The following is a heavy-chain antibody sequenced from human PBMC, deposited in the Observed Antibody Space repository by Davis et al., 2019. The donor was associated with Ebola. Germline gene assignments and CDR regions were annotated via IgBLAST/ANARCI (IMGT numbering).Heavy chain of an antibody. D-gene: IGHD3-10*01. Sequence: GESLKISCKGSGYSFTSYWISWVRQVPGKGLEWMGRIDPSDSYTNYSPSFQGHVTISADKSISTAYLQWSSLKASDTAMYYCARHYYGSGSYYWFDPWGQGTLVTVSS. CDR3: ARHYYGSGSYYWFDP. V-gene: IGHV5-10-1*01. CDR1: GYSFTSYW. CDR2: IDPSDSYT. J-gene: IGHJ5*02.